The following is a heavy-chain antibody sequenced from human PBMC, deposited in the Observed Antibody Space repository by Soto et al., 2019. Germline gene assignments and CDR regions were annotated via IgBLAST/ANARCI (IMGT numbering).Heavy chain of an antibody. CDR3: ARGRGYYYGSGRTLRYYYMDV. V-gene: IGHV4-34*01. D-gene: IGHD3-10*01. J-gene: IGHJ6*03. CDR2: INHSGST. Sequence: PAETLSLTCAVYGGSFSGYYWSWIRQPPGKGLEWIGEINHSGSTNYNPSLKSRVTISVDTSKNQFSLKLSSVTAADTAVYYCARGRGYYYGSGRTLRYYYMDVWGKGTTVT. CDR1: GGSFSGYY.